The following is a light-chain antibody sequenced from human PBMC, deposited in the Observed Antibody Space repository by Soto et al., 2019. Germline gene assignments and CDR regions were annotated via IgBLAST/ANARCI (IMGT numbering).Light chain of an antibody. Sequence: QSVLTQPPSASGTPGRRVPTSCLGGASTLGSNTVNWYQQLPGTAPKLLIYSNNQRPSGVPDRFSGSKSGTSASLAISGLQSEDEADYYCAAWDDSLNGLYVFGTGTKVTVL. CDR3: AAWDDSLNGLYV. CDR2: SNN. J-gene: IGLJ1*01. CDR1: ASTLGSNT. V-gene: IGLV1-44*01.